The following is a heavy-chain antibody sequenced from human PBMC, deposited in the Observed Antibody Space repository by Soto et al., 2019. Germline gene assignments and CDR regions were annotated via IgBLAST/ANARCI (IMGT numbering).Heavy chain of an antibody. CDR2: INHSGST. V-gene: IGHV4-34*01. J-gene: IGHJ5*02. D-gene: IGHD5-18*01. Sequence: QVQLQQWGAGLLKPSETLSLTCAVYGGSFSGYYWSWIRQPPGKGLEWIGEINHSGSTNYNPSLKSRVTISVDTSKNQFSLKLSSVTAADTAVYYCARTVDTAMALTWGQGTLVTVSS. CDR1: GGSFSGYY. CDR3: ARTVDTAMALT.